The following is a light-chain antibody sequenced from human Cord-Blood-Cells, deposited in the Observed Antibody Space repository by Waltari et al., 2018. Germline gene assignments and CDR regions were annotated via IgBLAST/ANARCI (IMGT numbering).Light chain of an antibody. CDR3: QQYDNLPHT. V-gene: IGKV1-33*01. CDR1: QDISNY. Sequence: DIQMTQSPSSLSASVGDRVTITFQASQDISNYLNWNQQKPGKAPKLLIYDASNLETGVPSRFSGSGSGTDFTFTISSLQPEDIATYYCQQYDNLPHTFGQGTKLEIK. CDR2: DAS. J-gene: IGKJ2*01.